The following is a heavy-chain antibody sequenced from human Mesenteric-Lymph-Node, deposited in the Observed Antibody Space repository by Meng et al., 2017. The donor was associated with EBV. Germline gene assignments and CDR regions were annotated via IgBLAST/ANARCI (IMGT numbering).Heavy chain of an antibody. CDR3: ARDFDYGGRFDY. CDR2: KSYDGSKK. V-gene: IGHV3-30-3*01. D-gene: IGHD4-23*01. CDR1: CSFFTYEV. Sequence: VLVVLVGGGGMQAGRALRFCGAASCSFFTYEVNCGGSEAGERGVELVVIKSYDGSKKNYADSVQGRFSISRDNSKNTLYLQMNRLRDEDTAVYYCARDFDYGGRFDYWGQGSLVTVSS. J-gene: IGHJ4*02.